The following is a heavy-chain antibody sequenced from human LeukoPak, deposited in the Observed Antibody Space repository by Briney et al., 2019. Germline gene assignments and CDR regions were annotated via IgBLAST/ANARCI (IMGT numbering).Heavy chain of an antibody. Sequence: SETLSLTCAVYGGSFSGYYWSWIRQPPGKGLEWIGEINHSGSTNYNPSLKSRVTISVDTSKNQFSLKLSSVTAADTAVYYCARGPRMTRTYYYYYGMDVWAKGPRSPSP. J-gene: IGHJ6*02. V-gene: IGHV4-34*01. D-gene: IGHD2-15*01. CDR3: ARGPRMTRTYYYYYGMDV. CDR2: INHSGST. CDR1: GGSFSGYY.